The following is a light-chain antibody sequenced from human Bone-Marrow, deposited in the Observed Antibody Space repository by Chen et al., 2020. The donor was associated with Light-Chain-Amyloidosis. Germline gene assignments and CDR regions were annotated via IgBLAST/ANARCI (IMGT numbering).Light chain of an antibody. CDR3: QSYQGSSQGV. J-gene: IGLJ3*02. CDR2: EDD. CDR1: SGSIATNY. V-gene: IGLV6-57*01. Sequence: NFMLTQPHSVSESPGKTVIISCTRSSGSIATNYVQWYQQRPGSSPTTVIYEDDQRPSGVPDRFSGSIDRSSNSASLTISRLKTEDDADYYCQSYQGSSQGVFGGGTKLTVL.